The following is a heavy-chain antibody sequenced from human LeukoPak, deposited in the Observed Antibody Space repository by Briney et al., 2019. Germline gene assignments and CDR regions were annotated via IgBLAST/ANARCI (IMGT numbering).Heavy chain of an antibody. D-gene: IGHD2-2*01. Sequence: GGSLRLSCEASGFTFNSNGMHWVRQAPGKGLEWVAGIWYDGSNKYYADSVKGRFTVSRDNSKNTLYLQMNSLRAEDTAVYYCARGMCCSSTSFYNMDAWGKGTTVTVSS. CDR1: GFTFNSNG. J-gene: IGHJ6*03. CDR3: ARGMCCSSTSFYNMDA. CDR2: IWYDGSNK. V-gene: IGHV3-33*01.